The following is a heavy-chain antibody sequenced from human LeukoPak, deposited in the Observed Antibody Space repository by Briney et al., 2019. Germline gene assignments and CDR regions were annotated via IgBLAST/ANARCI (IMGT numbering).Heavy chain of an antibody. CDR2: ISSSGDTV. V-gene: IGHV3-48*03. Sequence: GGSLRLSCAASGFTFSSYEMNWIRQGPGKGPEWVSYISSSGDTVFYGYSLNGRFTISRDNAKNSLYLQINNLRAEDTSVYYCARDGSCTSGSFFDSWGQGTLVTVSS. CDR3: ARDGSCTSGSFFDS. CDR1: GFTFSSYE. J-gene: IGHJ4*02. D-gene: IGHD1-26*01.